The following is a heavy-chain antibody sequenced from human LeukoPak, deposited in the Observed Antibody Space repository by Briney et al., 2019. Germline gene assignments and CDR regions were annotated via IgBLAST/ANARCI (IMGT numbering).Heavy chain of an antibody. D-gene: IGHD4-11*01. Sequence: GASVKVSCKASGYTFTGHYIHWVRQAPGQGLEWMGRINPNSGDTNYAQKFQGRVTMTRDTSISTAYMELSSLISDDTAVYSCARVTGVTDSKSALGYWGPGTLVTVSS. V-gene: IGHV1-2*06. CDR3: ARVTGVTDSKSALGY. J-gene: IGHJ4*02. CDR2: INPNSGDT. CDR1: GYTFTGHY.